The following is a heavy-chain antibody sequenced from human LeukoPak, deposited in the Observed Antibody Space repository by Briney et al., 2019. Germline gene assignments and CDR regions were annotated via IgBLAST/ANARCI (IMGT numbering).Heavy chain of an antibody. J-gene: IGHJ4*02. D-gene: IGHD3-22*01. V-gene: IGHV3-30*02. CDR1: GFTVSSNY. CDR3: ATLPYYYDSSGSYYFDY. Sequence: SGESLRLSCAASGFTVSSNYMSWVRQAPGKGLEWVAFIRYDGSNKYYADSVKGRFTISRDNSKNTLYLQMNSLRVEDTAVYYCATLPYYYDSSGSYYFDYWGQGTLVTVSS. CDR2: IRYDGSNK.